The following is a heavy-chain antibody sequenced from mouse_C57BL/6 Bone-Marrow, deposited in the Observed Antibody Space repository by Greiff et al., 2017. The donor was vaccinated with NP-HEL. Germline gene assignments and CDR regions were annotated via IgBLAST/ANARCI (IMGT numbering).Heavy chain of an antibody. CDR3: AREGGLLSCYFDV. J-gene: IGHJ1*03. CDR1: GYTFTSYW. CDR2: IDPADSYT. Sequence: VQLQQPGAELVMPGASVKLSCKASGYTFTSYWMHWVKQRPGQGLEWIGEIDPADSYTNYNQKFKGKATLTVDKSSSTAYMQLSSLTSEDSAVYYCAREGGLLSCYFDVWGTGTTVTVSS. V-gene: IGHV1-69*01. D-gene: IGHD1-1*01.